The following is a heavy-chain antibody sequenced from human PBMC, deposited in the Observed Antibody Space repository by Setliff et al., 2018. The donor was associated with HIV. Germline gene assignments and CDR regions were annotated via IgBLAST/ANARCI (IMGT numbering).Heavy chain of an antibody. CDR1: GYSISSSNW. D-gene: IGHD6-19*01. V-gene: IGHV4-28*03. CDR3: ARDGGSSGWYFVLGYSDY. Sequence: SETLSLTCAVSGYSISSSNWWGWIRQPPGKGLEWIGYIYYSGSTYYNPSLKSRVTMSVDTSKNQFSLKLNSVTAADTAMYYCARDGGSSGWYFVLGYSDYWGPGTLVTVS. CDR2: IYYSGST. J-gene: IGHJ4*02.